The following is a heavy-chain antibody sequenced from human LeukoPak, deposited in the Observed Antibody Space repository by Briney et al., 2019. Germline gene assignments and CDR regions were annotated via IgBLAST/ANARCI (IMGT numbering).Heavy chain of an antibody. CDR2: IIPIFGTA. CDR3: AKMVISSSWSPSHYYGMDV. Sequence: SVKVSCKASGGTFSSYAISCVRQAPGQGLEWMGGIIPIFGTANYAQNFQGRVTITADESTSTAYMELSSLRSEDTAVYYCAKMVISSSWSPSHYYGMDVWGKGTTVTVSP. V-gene: IGHV1-69*13. CDR1: GGTFSSYA. J-gene: IGHJ6*04. D-gene: IGHD6-13*01.